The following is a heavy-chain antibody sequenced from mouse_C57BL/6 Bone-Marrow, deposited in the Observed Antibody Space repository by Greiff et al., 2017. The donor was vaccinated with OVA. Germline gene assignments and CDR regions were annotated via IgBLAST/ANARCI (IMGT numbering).Heavy chain of an antibody. Sequence: EVNVVESGGGLVKPGGSLKLSCAASGFTFSDYGMHWVRQAPEKGLEWVAYISSGSSTIYYADTVKGRFTISRDNAKNTLFLQMTSLRSEDTAMYYCARPYDGFPFAYWGQGTLVTVSA. J-gene: IGHJ3*01. D-gene: IGHD2-3*01. CDR2: ISSGSSTI. CDR1: GFTFSDYG. CDR3: ARPYDGFPFAY. V-gene: IGHV5-17*01.